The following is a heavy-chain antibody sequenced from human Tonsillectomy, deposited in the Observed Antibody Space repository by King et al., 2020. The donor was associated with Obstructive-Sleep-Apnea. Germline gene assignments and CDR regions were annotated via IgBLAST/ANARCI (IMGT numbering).Heavy chain of an antibody. CDR3: ARGRVAVAGFDH. V-gene: IGHV4-59*01. J-gene: IGHJ4*02. Sequence: QLQESGPGLVKPSETLSLTCTVSGGSISSDYWNWIRPPPGKELEWIGYVYYSGSTNYNPSLTSRVTISIDTSKSQFSLKLNSVSAADTAVYYCARGRVAVAGFDHWGQGSLVTVSS. CDR2: VYYSGST. D-gene: IGHD6-19*01. CDR1: GGSISSDY.